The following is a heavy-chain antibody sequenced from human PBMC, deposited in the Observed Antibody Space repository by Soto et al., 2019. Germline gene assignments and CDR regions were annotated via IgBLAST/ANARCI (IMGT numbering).Heavy chain of an antibody. J-gene: IGHJ4*02. Sequence: EVQLVESGGGLVQPGGSLRLSCAASGFTFSSYGMHWVRQAPGKGPEYVSGITTKGGSAYYANSVKGRFTISRDNSKKTLYLQMGSLRADDVGVYYCARDASLRSGELFHYDYWGQGTLVTVSS. CDR2: ITTKGGSA. CDR3: ARDASLRSGELFHYDY. D-gene: IGHD3-10*01. CDR1: GFTFSSYG. V-gene: IGHV3-64*01.